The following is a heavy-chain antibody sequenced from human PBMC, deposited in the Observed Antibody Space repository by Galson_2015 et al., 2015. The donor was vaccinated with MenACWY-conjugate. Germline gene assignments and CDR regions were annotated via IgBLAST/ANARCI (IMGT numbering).Heavy chain of an antibody. D-gene: IGHD6-13*01. V-gene: IGHV1-18*04. CDR2: ISASNGNA. CDR3: EREMGYFDH. CDR1: GLIFTNSG. J-gene: IGHJ4*02. Sequence: SVKVSCKASGLIFTNSGFNWVRQAPEHGLEWLGWISASNGNAKYAQKFQGRVPLTTDKSTSTAYMELTSLTSDDTAVYYCEREMGYFDHWGQGSMVIVSS.